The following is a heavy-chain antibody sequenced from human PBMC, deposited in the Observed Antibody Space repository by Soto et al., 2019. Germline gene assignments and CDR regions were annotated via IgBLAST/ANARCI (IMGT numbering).Heavy chain of an antibody. CDR2: ISAYNGNT. V-gene: IGHV1-18*01. CDR1: GYTFTSYG. J-gene: IGHJ3*02. CDR3: ARDRDYIWGSYRLGEAFDI. D-gene: IGHD3-16*02. Sequence: ASVKVSCKASGYTFTSYGISWVRQAPGQGLEWMGWISAYNGNTNYAQKLQGRVTMTTDTSTSTAYMELRSLRSDDTAVYYCARDRDYIWGSYRLGEAFDIWGQGTMVTVSS.